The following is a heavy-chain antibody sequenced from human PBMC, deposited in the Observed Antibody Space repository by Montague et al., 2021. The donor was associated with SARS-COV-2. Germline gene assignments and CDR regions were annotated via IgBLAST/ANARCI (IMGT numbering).Heavy chain of an antibody. Sequence: SETLSLTCTVSGGSISSSSYYWGWIRQPPGKGLEWIGSIYYSGSTYYXPSLKSRVTISVDTSKNQFSLKLSSVTAADTAVYYCARKAMKYSSIWSTGGNWFDPWGQGTLVTVSS. J-gene: IGHJ5*02. CDR2: IYYSGST. CDR3: ARKAMKYSSIWSTGGNWFDP. V-gene: IGHV4-39*01. D-gene: IGHD6-13*01. CDR1: GGSISSSSYY.